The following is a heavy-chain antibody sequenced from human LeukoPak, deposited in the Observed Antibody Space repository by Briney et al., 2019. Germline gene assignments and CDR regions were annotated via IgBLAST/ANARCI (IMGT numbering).Heavy chain of an antibody. CDR2: IHPNSGGT. CDR1: GYTFNGYY. D-gene: IGHD5-18*01. CDR3: ARENRGYSYGSIDY. Sequence: GASVEVSCKASGYTFNGYYMHLVRQAPGQGVEWMGRIHPNSGGTNYAQKVQGRVNMTRDTSISTAYLELSRLRSDDTAVYYCARENRGYSYGSIDYWGQGTLVTVSS. J-gene: IGHJ4*02. V-gene: IGHV1-2*06.